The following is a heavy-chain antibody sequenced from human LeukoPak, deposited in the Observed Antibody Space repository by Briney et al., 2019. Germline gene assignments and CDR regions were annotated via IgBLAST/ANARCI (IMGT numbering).Heavy chain of an antibody. V-gene: IGHV3-23*01. D-gene: IGHD2-21*02. CDR2: ISSSGANT. CDR3: AKRDRPCSGDCSAPYYFDY. CDR1: GFTFSSYD. J-gene: IGHJ4*02. Sequence: PGRSLRLSCAASGFTFSSYDMSWVRQAPGKALEWFSSISSSGANTYYADSVKGRFTISRDNSKNTLYLQMSSLRVEDTAVYYCAKRDRPCSGDCSAPYYFDYWGQGTLVSVSS.